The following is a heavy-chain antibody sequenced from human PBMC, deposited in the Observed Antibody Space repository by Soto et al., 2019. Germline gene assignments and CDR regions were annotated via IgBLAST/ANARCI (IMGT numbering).Heavy chain of an antibody. CDR3: TRVLLGGYYGSDFDF. Sequence: EVLLVGSGGGPVKPGGSLRLSCTASGFRFSSYGMNWVRQAPGKGLEWVSSISSGSSFIYYADSVKGRFTISRDNAKNSLYLQMNSLRADDTPIYYCTRVLLGGYYGSDFDFWGQGTQVTVSS. V-gene: IGHV3-21*01. J-gene: IGHJ4*02. D-gene: IGHD1-26*01. CDR1: GFRFSSYG. CDR2: ISSGSSFI.